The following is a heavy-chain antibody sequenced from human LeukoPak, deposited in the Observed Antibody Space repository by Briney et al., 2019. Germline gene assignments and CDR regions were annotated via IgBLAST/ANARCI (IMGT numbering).Heavy chain of an antibody. J-gene: IGHJ4*02. D-gene: IGHD3-3*01. V-gene: IGHV3-53*01. CDR1: GFTVSSNY. CDR2: IYSGGST. CDR3: AREMEAALGRGWDY. Sequence: PGGSPRLSCAASGFTVSSNYMSWVRQAPGKGLEWVSVIYSGGSTYYADSVKGRFTISRDNSKNTLYLQMNSLRAEDTAVYHCAREMEAALGRGWDYWGQGTLVTVSS.